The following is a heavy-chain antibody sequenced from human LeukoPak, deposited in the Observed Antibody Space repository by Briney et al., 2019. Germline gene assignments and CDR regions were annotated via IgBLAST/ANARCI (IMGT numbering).Heavy chain of an antibody. CDR2: IYYSGST. J-gene: IGHJ4*02. D-gene: IGHD4-11*01. CDR3: ARYMTTVSDYFDY. CDR1: GGSISSYY. Sequence: PSETLSLTCTVSGGSISSYYWSWIRQPPGKGLEWIGYIYYSGSTKYNPSLKSRVTISVDTSKNQFSLKLSSVTAADTAVYYCARYMTTVSDYFDYWGQGTLVTVSS. V-gene: IGHV4-59*08.